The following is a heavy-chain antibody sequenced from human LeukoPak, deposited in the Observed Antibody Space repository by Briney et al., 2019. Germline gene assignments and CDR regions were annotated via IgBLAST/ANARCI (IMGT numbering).Heavy chain of an antibody. V-gene: IGHV4-59*08. Sequence: SETLSLTCTVSGGSISSYYWSWIRQPPGKGLEWIGYIYYSGSTNYNPPLKSRVTISVDTSKNQLSLKLSSVTAADTAVYYCARNGTSGTAMVNYYYYYMDVWGKGTTVTVSS. J-gene: IGHJ6*03. D-gene: IGHD5-18*01. CDR3: ARNGTSGTAMVNYYYYYMDV. CDR1: GGSISSYY. CDR2: IYYSGST.